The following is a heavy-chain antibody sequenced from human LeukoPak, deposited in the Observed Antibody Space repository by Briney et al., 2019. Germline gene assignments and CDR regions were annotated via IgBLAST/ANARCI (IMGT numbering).Heavy chain of an antibody. CDR2: MNPNSGNT. J-gene: IGHJ4*02. V-gene: IGHV1-8*01. D-gene: IGHD4-17*01. CDR1: GYTFTIYN. CDR3: ARYPFYYGDYVGLGVGDY. Sequence: ASVKVSCKTSGYTFTIYNINWVRQATGQGLEWMGWMNPNSGNTGYAQKFQGRVTFTRNTSISTAYMELRSLRSDDTAVYYCARYPFYYGDYVGLGVGDYWGQGTLVTVSS.